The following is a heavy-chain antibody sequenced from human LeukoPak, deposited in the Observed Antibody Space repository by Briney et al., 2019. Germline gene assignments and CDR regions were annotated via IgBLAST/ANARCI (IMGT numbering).Heavy chain of an antibody. CDR3: ARDQEPKRFDP. CDR2: IYHSGST. J-gene: IGHJ5*02. Sequence: SETLSLTCTVSGGSISSSSYYWGWIRQPPGKGLEWIGYIYHSGSTYYNPSLKSRVTISVDRSKNQFSLKLSSVTAADTAVYYCARDQEPKRFDPWGQGTLVTVSS. V-gene: IGHV4-39*07. D-gene: IGHD1-14*01. CDR1: GGSISSSSYY.